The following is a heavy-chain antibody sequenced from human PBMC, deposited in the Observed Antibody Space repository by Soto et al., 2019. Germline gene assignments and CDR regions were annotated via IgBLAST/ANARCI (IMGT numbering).Heavy chain of an antibody. Sequence: EVQLLESGGGLLQPGGSLRLSCAASGFPFSSYAMSWVRQAPGKGLQWISSITGSGYSTYYSGSVKGRFTISRDNSNNTLYLQMHSLKPEDPALYYCAKLIPAGKVADNWGQGTLVTVSS. J-gene: IGHJ4*02. V-gene: IGHV3-23*01. CDR3: AKLIPAGKVADN. CDR2: ITGSGYST. CDR1: GFPFSSYA. D-gene: IGHD2-2*01.